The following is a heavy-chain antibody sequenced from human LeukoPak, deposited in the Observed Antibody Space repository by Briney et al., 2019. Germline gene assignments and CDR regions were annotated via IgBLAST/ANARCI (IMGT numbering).Heavy chain of an antibody. J-gene: IGHJ6*02. CDR2: INHSGSI. Sequence: PSETLSLTCAVYGGSFSGYYWSWIRQPPGKGLEWIGEINHSGSINYNPSLMSRVTISVETSKNQFSLKLSSVTAADTAVYYCAKGYSSHYYGMDVWGQGTTVTVSS. CDR3: AKGYSSHYYGMDV. V-gene: IGHV4-34*01. CDR1: GGSFSGYY. D-gene: IGHD6-19*01.